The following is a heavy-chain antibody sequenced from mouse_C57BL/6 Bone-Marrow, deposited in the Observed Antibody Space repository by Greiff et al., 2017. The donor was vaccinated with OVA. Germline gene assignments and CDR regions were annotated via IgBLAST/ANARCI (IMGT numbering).Heavy chain of an antibody. CDR3: ARQSYGSSPFAMDY. J-gene: IGHJ4*01. CDR1: GFTFSSYG. Sequence: DVHLVESGGDLVKPGGSLKLSCAASGFTFSSYGMSWVRQTPDKRLEWVATISSGGSYTYYPDSVKGRFTLSRDNAKNPPYLQMSSLKSEDTAMYYCARQSYGSSPFAMDYWGQGTSVTVAA. D-gene: IGHD1-1*01. CDR2: ISSGGSYT. V-gene: IGHV5-6*01.